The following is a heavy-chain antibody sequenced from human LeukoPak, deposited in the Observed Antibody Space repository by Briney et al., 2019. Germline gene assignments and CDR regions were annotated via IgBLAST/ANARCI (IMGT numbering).Heavy chain of an antibody. D-gene: IGHD3-16*01. V-gene: IGHV4-59*01. J-gene: IGHJ4*02. CDR1: GGSISSYY. Sequence: RPSETLSLTCTVSGGSISSYYWSWIRQPPGKGLEWIGYVYYSGSTNYNPSLNSRVTTSVDTSKNQFSLKLSSVTAADTAVYYCARGGYDYVWGSAFDYWGQGMLVTVSS. CDR2: VYYSGST. CDR3: ARGGYDYVWGSAFDY.